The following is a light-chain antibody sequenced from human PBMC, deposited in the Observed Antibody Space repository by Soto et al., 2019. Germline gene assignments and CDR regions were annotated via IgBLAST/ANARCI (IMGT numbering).Light chain of an antibody. CDR1: SSDIGAYTY. Sequence: LTQPPAAAGSPGQSGALSCTGTSSDIGAYTYVSWYQQHPGKAPKLMIYEVSKRPSGVPDRFSGSKSGNTASLTVSGLQAEDEADYYCSSDAGSNGYVFGTGT. CDR3: SSDAGSNGYV. CDR2: EVS. J-gene: IGLJ1*01. V-gene: IGLV2-8*01.